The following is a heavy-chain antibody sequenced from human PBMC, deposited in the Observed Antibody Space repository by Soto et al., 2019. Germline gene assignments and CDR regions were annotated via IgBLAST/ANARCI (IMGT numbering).Heavy chain of an antibody. V-gene: IGHV3-74*01. CDR2: INSDGTTT. CDR3: ARDNSCSNDY. Sequence: PGGSLRLSCAASGFTFTTRWMHWVRQVPGKGLVWVSYINSDGTTTTYADSVKGRFTISRDNAKSTVYLQMNSLRVDDTAIYYCARDNSCSNDYWGQGTLVTVSS. J-gene: IGHJ4*02. CDR1: GFTFTTRW. D-gene: IGHD4-4*01.